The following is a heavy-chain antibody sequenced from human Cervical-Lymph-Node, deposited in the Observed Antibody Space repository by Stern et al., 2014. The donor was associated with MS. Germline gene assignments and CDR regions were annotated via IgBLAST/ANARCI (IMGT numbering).Heavy chain of an antibody. J-gene: IGHJ6*02. Sequence: VQLVESGAEVKKPGASVKVSCKASGYTFTSYDIIWVRQATGQGLEYMGWMNPDSGGTGYAQQFQGRVSMTRDAPITTAYMEVSSLRSEDSAVYYCARGMSRPSRYYGMDVWGQGTTVTVSS. V-gene: IGHV1-8*01. D-gene: IGHD3-9*01. CDR3: ARGMSRPSRYYGMDV. CDR2: MNPDSGGT. CDR1: GYTFTSYD.